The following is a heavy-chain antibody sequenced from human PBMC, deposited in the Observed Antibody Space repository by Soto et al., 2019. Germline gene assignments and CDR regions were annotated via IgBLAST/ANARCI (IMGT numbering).Heavy chain of an antibody. V-gene: IGHV4-31*01. J-gene: IGHJ2*01. CDR2: IYYSGST. D-gene: IGHD4-17*01. Sequence: QVQLQESGPGLVKPSQTLSLTCTVSGGSISSGGYYWSWIRQHPGKGLEWIGYIYYSGSTYYNPSLKSQVTISVDTSKNQFSRKLSSVTAADTAVYYCARGFLKTTVTPYWYFDLWGRGTLVTVSS. CDR3: ARGFLKTTVTPYWYFDL. CDR1: GGSISSGGYY.